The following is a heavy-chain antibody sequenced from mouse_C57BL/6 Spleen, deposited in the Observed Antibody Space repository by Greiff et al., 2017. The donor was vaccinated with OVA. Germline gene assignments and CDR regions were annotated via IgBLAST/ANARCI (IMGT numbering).Heavy chain of an antibody. CDR2: IYPGDGDT. CDR3: ARCYDYDGHFDD. V-gene: IGHV1-82*01. J-gene: IGHJ2*01. Sequence: VQLQQSGPELVKPGASVKISCKASGYAFSSSWMNWVKQRPGKGLEWIGRIYPGDGDTNYNGKFKGKATLTADKSSSTAYMQLSSLTSEDAAVYFYARCYDYDGHFDDWGQGTTLTVSS. CDR1: GYAFSSSW. D-gene: IGHD2-4*01.